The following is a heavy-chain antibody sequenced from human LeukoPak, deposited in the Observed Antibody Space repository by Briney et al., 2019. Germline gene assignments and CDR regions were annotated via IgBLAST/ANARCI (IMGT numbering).Heavy chain of an antibody. CDR1: GFTFDDYA. D-gene: IGHD3-22*01. CDR3: AKAMYYYDSSGYSFDY. Sequence: GGSLRLSCAASGFTFDDYAMHWVRQAPGKGLEWVSLISGDGGSTYYADSVKGRFTISRDNSKNSLYLQMNSLRTKDTALYYCAKAMYYYDSSGYSFDYWGQGTLVTVSS. J-gene: IGHJ4*02. V-gene: IGHV3-43*02. CDR2: ISGDGGST.